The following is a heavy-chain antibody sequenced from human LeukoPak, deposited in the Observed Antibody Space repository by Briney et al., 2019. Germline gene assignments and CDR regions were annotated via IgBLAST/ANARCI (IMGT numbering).Heavy chain of an antibody. D-gene: IGHD5-18*01. Sequence: ASVKVSCKASGYTFTGYYMHWVRQAPGQGLEWMGWINPNSGGTNYAQKFQGRVTMTRDTSISTAYMELSRLRSEDTAVYYCARVGTPIVTIVAPYYMDVWGKGTTVTVSS. J-gene: IGHJ6*03. V-gene: IGHV1-2*02. CDR3: ARVGTPIVTIVAPYYMDV. CDR1: GYTFTGYY. CDR2: INPNSGGT.